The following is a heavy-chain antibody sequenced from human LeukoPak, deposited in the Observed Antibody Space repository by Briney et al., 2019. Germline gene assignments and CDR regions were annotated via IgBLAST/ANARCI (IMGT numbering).Heavy chain of an antibody. D-gene: IGHD4-17*01. CDR3: VRAQVGYDSDYGDYVSYFDY. V-gene: IGHV4-39*07. J-gene: IGHJ4*02. Sequence: SETLSLTCTVSGGSISSSNFYWGWIRQPPGKGLEWIGSIYYSGSTYYNPSLKSRVTISVDTSKNQFSLKLSSVTAADTAVYYCVRAQVGYDSDYGDYVSYFDYWGQGTLVTVSS. CDR1: GGSISSSNFY. CDR2: IYYSGST.